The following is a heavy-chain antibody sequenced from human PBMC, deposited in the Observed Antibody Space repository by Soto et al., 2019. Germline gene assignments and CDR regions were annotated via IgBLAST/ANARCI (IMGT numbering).Heavy chain of an antibody. Sequence: QVQLVQSGAEVKKPGASVKVSCKASGYTFTSYGISWVRQAPGQGLEWMGWISAYNGNTNYAQQLQGRVTMTTDTSTRTACRELRSLRAYDTAVYYGARDVLRFLEWLYYNWFDPWGEGTLVTVSS. CDR3: ARDVLRFLEWLYYNWFDP. D-gene: IGHD3-3*01. CDR2: ISAYNGNT. CDR1: GYTFTSYG. J-gene: IGHJ5*02. V-gene: IGHV1-18*01.